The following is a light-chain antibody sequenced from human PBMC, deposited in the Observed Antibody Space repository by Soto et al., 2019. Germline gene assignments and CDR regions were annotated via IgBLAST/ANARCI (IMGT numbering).Light chain of an antibody. CDR1: QSISSSY. V-gene: IGKV3-20*01. J-gene: IGKJ1*01. Sequence: EIVLTQSPGTLSLSPGERATLSCRASQSISSSYLAWYQQKPGQAPRLLIYGASTRATGIPDRFSGSGSGTDFTLTISRLESEDFAVYYCQQYGSSPRTFGQVTKGDIK. CDR3: QQYGSSPRT. CDR2: GAS.